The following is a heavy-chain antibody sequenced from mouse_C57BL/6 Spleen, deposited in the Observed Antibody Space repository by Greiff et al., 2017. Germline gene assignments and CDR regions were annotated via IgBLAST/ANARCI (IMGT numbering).Heavy chain of an antibody. CDR1: GYTFTDYY. J-gene: IGHJ4*01. Sequence: VQLQQSGAELVRPGASVKLSCKASGYTFTDYYINWVKQRPGQGLEWIARIYPGSGNTYYNEKFKGKATLTAEKSSSTAYMQLSSLTSEDSAVYFCARDERGSTMVTTNYAMDYWGQGTSVTVSS. V-gene: IGHV1-76*01. CDR3: ARDERGSTMVTTNYAMDY. CDR2: IYPGSGNT. D-gene: IGHD2-2*01.